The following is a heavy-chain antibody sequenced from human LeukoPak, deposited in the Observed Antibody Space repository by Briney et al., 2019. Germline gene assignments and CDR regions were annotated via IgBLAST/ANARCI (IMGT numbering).Heavy chain of an antibody. D-gene: IGHD5-12*01. CDR3: VRDGGVSGYDLLDY. CDR1: GFTFSIFP. V-gene: IGHV3-7*01. Sequence: GRSLRLSCEASGFTFSIFPMHWVRQAPGKGLEWVAVINQDATKEYYMDSVKARFTISRDNAKNSVSLQMNSLRAEDTAVYYCVRDGGVSGYDLLDYWGQGTLVTVSS. J-gene: IGHJ4*02. CDR2: INQDATKE.